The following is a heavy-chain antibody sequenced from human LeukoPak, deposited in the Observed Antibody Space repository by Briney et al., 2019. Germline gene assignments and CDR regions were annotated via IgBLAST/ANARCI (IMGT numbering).Heavy chain of an antibody. CDR3: AALSYYYDSSGYN. CDR2: IYADGNT. D-gene: IGHD3-22*01. Sequence: PGGSLRLSCAASGFIVNTNYMTWVRQAPGRGLEWVSFIYADGNTYYADSVKGRFTISRDISKNTLYLQMNSLRAEDTAVYYCAALSYYYDSSGYNWGQGTLVTVSS. CDR1: GFIVNTNY. V-gene: IGHV3-53*05. J-gene: IGHJ4*02.